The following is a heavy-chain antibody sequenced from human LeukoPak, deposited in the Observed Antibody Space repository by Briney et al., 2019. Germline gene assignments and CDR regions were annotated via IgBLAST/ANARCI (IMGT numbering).Heavy chain of an antibody. D-gene: IGHD3-22*01. CDR3: AKGGNHYYDSSLNDY. J-gene: IGHJ4*02. V-gene: IGHV3-53*05. CDR2: IYSDGST. Sequence: GGSLRLSCAASGFTVSTNYMSWVRQAPGKKLEWVSDIYSDGSTFYADSVKGRFTISRDNSKNTLYLQMNSLRAEDTAVYYCAKGGNHYYDSSLNDYWGQGTLVTVSS. CDR1: GFTVSTNY.